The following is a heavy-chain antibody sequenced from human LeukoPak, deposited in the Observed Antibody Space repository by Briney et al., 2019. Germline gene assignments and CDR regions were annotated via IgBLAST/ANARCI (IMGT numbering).Heavy chain of an antibody. CDR1: GGSFSGYY. CDR2: INHSGST. CDR3: ARGPEWLYGFYYYYYMDV. V-gene: IGHV4-34*01. Sequence: SETLSLTCTVYGGSFSGYYWSWIRQPPGKGLEWIGEINHSGSTNYNPSLKSRVTISVDTSKNQFSLKLSSVTAADTAVYHCARGPEWLYGFYYYYYMDVWGKGTTVTVSS. J-gene: IGHJ6*03. D-gene: IGHD3-3*01.